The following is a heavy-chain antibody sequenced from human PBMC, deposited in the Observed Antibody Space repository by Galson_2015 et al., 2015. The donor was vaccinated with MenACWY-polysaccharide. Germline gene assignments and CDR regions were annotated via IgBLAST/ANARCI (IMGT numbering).Heavy chain of an antibody. CDR1: GYNFSSYD. J-gene: IGHJ4*02. Sequence: SVKFSCKASGYNFSSYDINWVRQASGQGLEWMGWMNPNSGNTDYAQKFQSRVAMTRDTATSTAYMELRMLRYDDTAVYYCTRIIARKHTFVDSWGQGTLVSVS. CDR2: MNPNSGNT. D-gene: IGHD2-21*01. V-gene: IGHV1-8*01. CDR3: TRIIARKHTFVDS.